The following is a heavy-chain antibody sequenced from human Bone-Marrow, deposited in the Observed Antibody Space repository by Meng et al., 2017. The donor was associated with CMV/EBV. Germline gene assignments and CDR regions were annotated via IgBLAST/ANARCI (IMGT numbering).Heavy chain of an antibody. Sequence: ASVKVSCKASGYTFTGYYMHWVRQAPGQGLEWMGWISFYNGNTNHAQKLQGRVTMTTDTSTSTAYMELRSLRSDDTAVYYCARDGPDGSFDCWGQGTLVTVSS. V-gene: IGHV1-18*04. CDR2: ISFYNGNT. CDR1: GYTFTGYY. CDR3: ARDGPDGSFDC. D-gene: IGHD5-24*01. J-gene: IGHJ4*02.